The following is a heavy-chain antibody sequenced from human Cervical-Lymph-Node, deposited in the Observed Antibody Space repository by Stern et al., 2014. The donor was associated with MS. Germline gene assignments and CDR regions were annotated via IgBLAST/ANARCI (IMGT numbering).Heavy chain of an antibody. Sequence: QLQLQESGPGLVKPSETLSLTCTVSGDSLSTYSWNWIRQPPGKGLEWIGSIYYSGHTNYNPSLTSQITNYNPSLDSRVTMSVATSTNQFSLQLNSVTAAATAVYYCARGDTDLDYWGQGTLVTVSS. D-gene: IGHD5-18*01. J-gene: IGHJ4*02. CDR1: GDSLSTYS. V-gene: IGHV4-59*01. CDR2: IYYSGHT. CDR3: ARGDTDLDY.